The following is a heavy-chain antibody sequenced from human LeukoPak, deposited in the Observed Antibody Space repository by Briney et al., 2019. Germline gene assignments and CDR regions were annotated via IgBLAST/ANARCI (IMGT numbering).Heavy chain of an antibody. CDR1: GGSFSGYY. D-gene: IGHD3-10*01. CDR2: INHSGST. Sequence: PETLSVTCAVYGGSFSGYYWSWIRQPPGKGLEWIGEINHSGSTNHNPSLKSRVTISVDTSKNQFSLKLSSVTAADTAVYYCARLPSGRPRYGMDVWGQGTTVTVSS. CDR3: ARLPSGRPRYGMDV. V-gene: IGHV4-34*01. J-gene: IGHJ6*02.